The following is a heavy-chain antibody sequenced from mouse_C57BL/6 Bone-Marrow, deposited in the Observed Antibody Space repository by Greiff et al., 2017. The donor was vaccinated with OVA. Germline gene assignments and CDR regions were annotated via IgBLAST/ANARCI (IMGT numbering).Heavy chain of an antibody. CDR1: GYAFTNYL. CDR3: ARGGYYLAWFAY. CDR2: INPGSGGT. J-gene: IGHJ3*01. D-gene: IGHD2-3*01. Sequence: QVQLQQSGAELVRPGTSVKVSCKASGYAFTNYLIEWVKQRPGQGLEWIGVINPGSGGTNYNEKFKGKATLTADKSSSTAYMQLSSLTSEDSAVYFCARGGYYLAWFAYWGQGTLVTVSA. V-gene: IGHV1-54*01.